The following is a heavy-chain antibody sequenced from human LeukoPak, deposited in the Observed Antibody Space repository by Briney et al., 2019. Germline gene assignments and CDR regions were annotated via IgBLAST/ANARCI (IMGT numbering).Heavy chain of an antibody. V-gene: IGHV3-48*03. J-gene: IGHJ4*02. CDR3: ASVGRQWLVFDY. CDR2: IRSSGSAI. CDR1: GFTFSSYE. D-gene: IGHD6-19*01. Sequence: PGGSLRLSCAASGFTFSSYEMNWVRQAPGKGREWVSYIRSSGSAIYYADSVKGRFTISRDNAKNSLYLQMNSLRAEDTAVYYCASVGRQWLVFDYWGQGTLVTVSS.